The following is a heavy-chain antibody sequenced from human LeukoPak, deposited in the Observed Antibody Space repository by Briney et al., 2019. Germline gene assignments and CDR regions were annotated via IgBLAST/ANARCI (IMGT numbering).Heavy chain of an antibody. CDR3: ARPSPVTIFGVVTFPTPYYYYYYGMDV. J-gene: IGHJ6*02. V-gene: IGHV1-69*13. CDR1: GGTFSSYA. Sequence: GASVNVSCKASGGTFSSYAISWVRQAPGQGLEWMGGIIPIFGTANYAQKFQGRVTITADESTSTAYMELSSLRSEDTAVYYCARPSPVTIFGVVTFPTPYYYYYYGMDVWGQGTTVTVSS. CDR2: IIPIFGTA. D-gene: IGHD3-3*01.